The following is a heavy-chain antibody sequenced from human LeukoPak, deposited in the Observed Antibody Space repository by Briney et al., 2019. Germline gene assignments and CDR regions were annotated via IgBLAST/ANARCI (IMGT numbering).Heavy chain of an antibody. Sequence: PSQTLSLTCTVSGGSISSGGYYWSWIRQPPGRGLEWIGYIYHSGNTYYNTSLKSRVTISEDRSKNQFSLKLSSVTAADTAVYYCARTDPYYYYNMDVWGKGTTVTVSS. J-gene: IGHJ6*03. CDR2: IYHSGNT. CDR1: GGSISSGGYY. CDR3: ARTDPYYYYNMDV. V-gene: IGHV4-30-2*01.